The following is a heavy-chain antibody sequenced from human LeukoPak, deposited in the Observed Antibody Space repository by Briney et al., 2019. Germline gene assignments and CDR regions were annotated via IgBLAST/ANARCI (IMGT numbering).Heavy chain of an antibody. J-gene: IGHJ3*02. V-gene: IGHV4-59*01. D-gene: IGHD3-22*01. CDR3: ARIRSSSGISGPFDAFDI. Sequence: SETLSLTCTVSGGSISSYYWSWIRQPPGKGLEWIGYIYYSGSTNYNPSLKSRVTISVDTSKNQFSLKLSSVTAADTAVYYCARIRSSSGISGPFDAFDIWGQGTMVTVSS. CDR1: GGSISSYY. CDR2: IYYSGST.